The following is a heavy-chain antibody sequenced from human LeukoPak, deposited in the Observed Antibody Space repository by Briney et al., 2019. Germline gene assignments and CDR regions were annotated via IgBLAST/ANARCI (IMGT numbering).Heavy chain of an antibody. CDR3: ARHAASPYDFWSGYYTGYYYYMDV. Sequence: GRSLRLSCAASGFTFSSYSMNWVRQAPGKGLEWVSSISSSSSYIYYADSVKGRFTISRDNAKNSLYLQMNSLRAEDTAVYYCARHAASPYDFWSGYYTGYYYYMDVWGKGTTVTVSS. V-gene: IGHV3-21*01. CDR2: ISSSSSYI. D-gene: IGHD3-3*01. CDR1: GFTFSSYS. J-gene: IGHJ6*03.